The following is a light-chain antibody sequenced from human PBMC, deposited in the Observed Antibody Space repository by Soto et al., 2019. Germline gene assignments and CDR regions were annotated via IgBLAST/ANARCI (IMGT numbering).Light chain of an antibody. V-gene: IGLV2-14*03. Sequence: QSVLTQPASVSGSLGQSITVSCTRSTSDVSGLYYVSWYQQHPGKAPKLMIYEVDHRPSGVSNRFSGSKSGNTASLTISGLQTDDEADYYCSLYSHKSTRVFGGGTKVTVL. J-gene: IGLJ3*02. CDR1: TSDVSGLYY. CDR3: SLYSHKSTRV. CDR2: EVD.